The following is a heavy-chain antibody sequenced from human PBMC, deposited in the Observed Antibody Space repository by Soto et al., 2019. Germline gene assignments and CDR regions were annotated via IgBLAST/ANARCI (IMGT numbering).Heavy chain of an antibody. CDR3: ARGGAAYGLDY. D-gene: IGHD3-10*01. Sequence: GESLKISCKGSGDSFTSYWIGWVRQMPGKGLEWMGIIYPGDSETRYSPSFQGQVTISHDKSISTAFLQWSSLQASDTAMYYCARGGAAYGLDYWGQGTLVTVSS. CDR1: GDSFTSYW. J-gene: IGHJ4*02. V-gene: IGHV5-51*01. CDR2: IYPGDSET.